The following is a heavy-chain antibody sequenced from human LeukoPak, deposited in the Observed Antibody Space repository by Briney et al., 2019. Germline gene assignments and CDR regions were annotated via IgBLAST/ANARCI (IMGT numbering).Heavy chain of an antibody. D-gene: IGHD4-17*01. J-gene: IGHJ4*02. Sequence: GASVKVSCKASGGTFSSYAISWVRQAPGQGLEWMGRIIPILGIANYARKFQGRVTITADKSTSTAYMELSSLRSEDTAVYYCARQIDYGPFDYWGQGTLVTVSS. CDR1: GGTFSSYA. CDR3: ARQIDYGPFDY. V-gene: IGHV1-69*04. CDR2: IIPILGIA.